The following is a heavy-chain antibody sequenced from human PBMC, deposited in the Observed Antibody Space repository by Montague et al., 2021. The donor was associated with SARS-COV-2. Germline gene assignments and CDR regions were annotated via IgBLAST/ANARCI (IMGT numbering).Heavy chain of an antibody. CDR2: MNPNTGNT. CDR3: AVAYGGPRNAFDI. CDR1: GDTFNSND. J-gene: IGHJ3*02. V-gene: IGHV1-8*01. Sequence: SVKVSCKASGDTFNSNDINWMRQATGQGLEWKGWMNPNTGNTGHVQKFQGRVTMTRDTSISTVYMELSSLRSDDTAVYYCAVAYGGPRNAFDIWGQGTMVTVSS. D-gene: IGHD4-23*01.